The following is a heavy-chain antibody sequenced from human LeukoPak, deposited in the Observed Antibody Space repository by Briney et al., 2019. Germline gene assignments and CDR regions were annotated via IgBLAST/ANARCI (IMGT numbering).Heavy chain of an antibody. D-gene: IGHD6-19*01. Sequence: GGSLRLSCAASGFTFSSYEMNWVRQAPGKGLEWVSGINWNGGSTGYADSVKGRFTISRDNAKNSLYLQMNSLRAEDTALYYCARSIAVVPGYWGQGTLVTVSS. CDR3: ARSIAVVPGY. CDR2: INWNGGST. CDR1: GFTFSSYE. J-gene: IGHJ4*02. V-gene: IGHV3-20*04.